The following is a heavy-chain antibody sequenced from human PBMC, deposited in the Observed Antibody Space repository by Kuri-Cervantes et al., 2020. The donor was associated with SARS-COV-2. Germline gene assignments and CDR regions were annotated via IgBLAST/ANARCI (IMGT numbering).Heavy chain of an antibody. Sequence: GGSLRLSCVASGFSFSDYPFHWVRQAPGKGLEWVAGLSNDGDNQYYADSVKGRFTISRDNSKNTLFLQMNSLRTEDTAVYYCARDRLDLHSSGHFDHWGQGTLVTVSS. CDR2: LSNDGDNQ. D-gene: IGHD3-22*01. CDR3: ARDRLDLHSSGHFDH. V-gene: IGHV3-30-3*01. J-gene: IGHJ4*02. CDR1: GFSFSDYP.